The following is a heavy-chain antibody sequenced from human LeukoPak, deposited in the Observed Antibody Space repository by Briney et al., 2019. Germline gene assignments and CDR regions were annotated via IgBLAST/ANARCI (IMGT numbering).Heavy chain of an antibody. J-gene: IGHJ5*02. V-gene: IGHV1-18*01. CDR1: GYTFTSYD. CDR3: ARVEFSWWFDP. Sequence: GASVKVSCKASGYTFTSYDINWVRQAPGQGLEWMGWISAYNGNTNYAQKLQGRVTMTTDTSTSTAYMELRSLRSDDTAVYYCARVEFSWWFDPWGQGTLVIVSS. D-gene: IGHD6-13*01. CDR2: ISAYNGNT.